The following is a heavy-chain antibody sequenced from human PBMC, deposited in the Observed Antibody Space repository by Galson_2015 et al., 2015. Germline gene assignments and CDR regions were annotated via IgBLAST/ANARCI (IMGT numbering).Heavy chain of an antibody. CDR3: GGSDTAMSYSYYGMDV. D-gene: IGHD5-18*01. CDR1: GYTFTSYA. Sequence: SVKVSCKASGYTFTSYAMHWVRQAPGQRLEWMGWINAGNGNTKYSQKFQGRVTITRDTSASTAYMELSSLRSEDTAVYYCGGSDTAMSYSYYGMDVWGQGTTVTVSS. CDR2: INAGNGNT. J-gene: IGHJ6*02. V-gene: IGHV1-3*01.